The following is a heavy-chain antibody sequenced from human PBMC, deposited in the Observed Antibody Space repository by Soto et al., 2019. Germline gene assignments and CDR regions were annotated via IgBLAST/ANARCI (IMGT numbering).Heavy chain of an antibody. Sequence: GSGPTLVNPTQTLTLTCTFSGFSLSTSGVGVGWIRQPPGKALEWLALIYWNDDKRYSPSLKSRLTITKDTSKNQVVLTMTNMDPVDTATYYCAHSFSSSWTYYYYYGMDVWGQGTTVTVSS. D-gene: IGHD6-13*01. CDR3: AHSFSSSWTYYYYYGMDV. J-gene: IGHJ6*02. V-gene: IGHV2-5*01. CDR1: GFSLSTSGVG. CDR2: IYWNDDK.